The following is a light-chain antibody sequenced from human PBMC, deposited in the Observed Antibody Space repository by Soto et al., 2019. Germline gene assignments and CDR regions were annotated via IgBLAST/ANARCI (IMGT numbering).Light chain of an antibody. V-gene: IGLV2-14*01. CDR3: SSYAGGFVV. Sequence: QSVLTQPASVSGSPGQSITISCTGTSSDIGAHTYVSWFQRHPGKVPKVIIYNVSTRPSGISDRFSGSKSGNTASLTISGLQAEDEADYYCSSYAGGFVVFGGGTKLTVL. J-gene: IGLJ2*01. CDR1: SSDIGAHTY. CDR2: NVS.